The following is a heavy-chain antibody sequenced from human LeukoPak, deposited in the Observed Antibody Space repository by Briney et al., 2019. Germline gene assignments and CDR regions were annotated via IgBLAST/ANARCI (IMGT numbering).Heavy chain of an antibody. CDR3: ARDGVGHSGPSSNFDY. Sequence: PGGSLRLSCAASGFTFSSYGMHWVRQAPGKGLEWVAVIWYDGSNKYYADSVKGRFTISRDNSKNTLYLQMNSQRAEDTAVYYCARDGVGHSGPSSNFDYWGQGTLVTVSS. J-gene: IGHJ4*02. CDR1: GFTFSSYG. V-gene: IGHV3-33*01. CDR2: IWYDGSNK. D-gene: IGHD6-13*01.